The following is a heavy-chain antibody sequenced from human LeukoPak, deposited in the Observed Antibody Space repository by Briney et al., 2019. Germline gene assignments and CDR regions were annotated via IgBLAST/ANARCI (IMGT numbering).Heavy chain of an antibody. J-gene: IGHJ6*02. CDR3: ARKTPGTSMDV. D-gene: IGHD3-10*01. CDR2: ITNTGST. V-gene: IGHV4-39*01. CDR1: GGSISNIAEY. Sequence: SVTQSLICTLSGGSISNIAEYWVWIRQPPGRGLEWIGTITNTGSTYINPCLKSRVTISVDTSKTQISLKLTSVTAADTAVFYCARKTPGTSMDVWGQGTPVTVSS.